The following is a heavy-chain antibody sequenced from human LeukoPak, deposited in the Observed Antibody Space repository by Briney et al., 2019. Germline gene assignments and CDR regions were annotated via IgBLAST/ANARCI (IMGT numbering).Heavy chain of an antibody. J-gene: IGHJ4*02. V-gene: IGHV4-4*07. D-gene: IGHD5-24*01. CDR1: GGSISSYY. Sequence: SETLSLTCTVSGGSISSYYWSWIRQPAGKGLEWIGRMHTGGSTNYNPSLKSRATISTDTSKNQFSLKLTSVTAADTAIYYCARGRDGSAYYIDYWGQGTLVTVSS. CDR3: ARGRDGSAYYIDY. CDR2: MHTGGST.